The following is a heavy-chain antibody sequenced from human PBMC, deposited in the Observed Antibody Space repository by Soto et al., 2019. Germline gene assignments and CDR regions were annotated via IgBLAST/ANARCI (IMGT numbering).Heavy chain of an antibody. CDR3: ASEVVSSHGACFDS. CDR2: ISPDSSGT. CDR1: GFTFSSYV. Sequence: QVQLVESGGGVVQPGRSLRLSCAASGFTFSSYVAHWVRQAPGKGLEWVAVISPDSSGTYYADSVKGRFTISRDNYKNTLYLQMSSLRDGATAVFYCASEVVSSHGACFDSWGQGPPVAVSS. V-gene: IGHV3-30*04. D-gene: IGHD2-21*02. J-gene: IGHJ4*02.